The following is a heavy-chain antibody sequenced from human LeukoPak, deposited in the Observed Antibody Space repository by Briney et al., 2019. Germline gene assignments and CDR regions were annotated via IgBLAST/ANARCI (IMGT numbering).Heavy chain of an antibody. Sequence: RPSETLSLTCTVSGDSFTSVTDYWAWIRQPPGKGLEWIATGDYSGGTYYNPSLESRVAISADMSKNQISLQLTSVTGADTAVYYCARDKGGSYFYWGQGTLVTVSS. J-gene: IGHJ4*02. CDR2: GDYSGGT. D-gene: IGHD1-26*01. CDR1: GDSFTSVTDY. CDR3: ARDKGGSYFY. V-gene: IGHV4-39*07.